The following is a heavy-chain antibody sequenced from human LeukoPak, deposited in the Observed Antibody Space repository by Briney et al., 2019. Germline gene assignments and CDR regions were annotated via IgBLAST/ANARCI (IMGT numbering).Heavy chain of an antibody. CDR3: ARQLGYCSGGSCYFDY. J-gene: IGHJ4*02. Sequence: PGGSLRLSCGASGFTFSSYDMHWVRRAPGKGLEWVAGIRYDGRHTYHADSVKGRFTISRDNSKNTLYLQMNSLRAEDTAVYYCARQLGYCSGGSCYFDYWGQGTLVTVSS. CDR2: IRYDGRHT. V-gene: IGHV3-33*08. CDR1: GFTFSSYD. D-gene: IGHD2-15*01.